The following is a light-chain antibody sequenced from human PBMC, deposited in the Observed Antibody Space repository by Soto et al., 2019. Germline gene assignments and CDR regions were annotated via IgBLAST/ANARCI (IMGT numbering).Light chain of an antibody. Sequence: DIVLTPIPDSLAASLGESSTINCKSSQSVLYSSNNKNYLAWYQQKPGKAPNLLIYDASTLESGVPSRFSGSGSGTEFTLTIISLQPEDFAPYYCQQFHSFSRTFGQGANVDIK. CDR1: QSVLYSSNNKNY. J-gene: IGKJ1*01. CDR3: QQFHSFSRT. V-gene: IGKV4-1*01. CDR2: DAS.